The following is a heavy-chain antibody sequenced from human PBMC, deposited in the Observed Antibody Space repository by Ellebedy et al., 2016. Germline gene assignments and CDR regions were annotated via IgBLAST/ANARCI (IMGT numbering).Heavy chain of an antibody. J-gene: IGHJ6*04. CDR1: GYRFTSYW. CDR2: IYPRDSDT. D-gene: IGHD3-10*01. Sequence: GESLKISXKASGYRFTSYWIGWVRQMPGKGLEWMGVIYPRDSDTRYSPSFQGHVTISADTSTSTAYLQWTSLKASDSAMYYCAIYGGLDVWGNGTTVTVSS. V-gene: IGHV5-51*01. CDR3: AIYGGLDV.